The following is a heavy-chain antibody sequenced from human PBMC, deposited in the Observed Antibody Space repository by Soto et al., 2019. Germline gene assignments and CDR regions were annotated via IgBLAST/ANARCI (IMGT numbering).Heavy chain of an antibody. Sequence: SETLSLTCTVSGGSISSYYWSWIRQPPGKGLELIGYIYYSGSTNYNPSLKSRVTISVDTSKNQFSLKLSSVTAADTAVYYCARGGYYDFWSGYYAVEFDFDYWGQGTLVTVSS. D-gene: IGHD3-3*01. CDR3: ARGGYYDFWSGYYAVEFDFDY. V-gene: IGHV4-59*01. J-gene: IGHJ4*02. CDR2: IYYSGST. CDR1: GGSISSYY.